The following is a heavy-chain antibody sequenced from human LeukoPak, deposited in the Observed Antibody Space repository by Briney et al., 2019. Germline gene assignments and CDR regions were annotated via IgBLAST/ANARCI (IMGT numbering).Heavy chain of an antibody. V-gene: IGHV4-39*07. CDR2: IYYSGDT. Sequence: PSETLSLTCTVSGGSISDSSFYWGWIRQPPGKGLEWIGTIYYSGDTYYNPSLTSRVTISVDTSKNQFSLKLTSVTAADTAVYYCARLRRSRDGYWAFDYWGQGTLVTVSS. D-gene: IGHD5-24*01. CDR3: ARLRRSRDGYWAFDY. CDR1: GGSISDSSFY. J-gene: IGHJ4*02.